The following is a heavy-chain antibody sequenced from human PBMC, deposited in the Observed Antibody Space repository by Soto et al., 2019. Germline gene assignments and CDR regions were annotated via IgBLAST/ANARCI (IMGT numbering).Heavy chain of an antibody. CDR1: GFTFSSYA. V-gene: IGHV3-30-3*01. CDR2: ISYDGSNK. J-gene: IGHJ3*02. CDR3: AKGQGYYYDSSGYHDAFDI. D-gene: IGHD3-22*01. Sequence: PGGSLRLSCAASGFTFSSYAMHWVRQAPGKGLEWVAVISYDGSNKYYADSVKGRFTISRDNSKNTLYLQMNSLRAEDTALYYCAKGQGYYYDSSGYHDAFDIWGQGTMVTVSS.